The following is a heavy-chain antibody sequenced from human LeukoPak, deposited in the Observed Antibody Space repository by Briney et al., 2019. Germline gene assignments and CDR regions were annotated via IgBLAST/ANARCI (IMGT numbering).Heavy chain of an antibody. Sequence: QPGGPLRLSCAASGFTFNTYWMHWLRHAPGKGLVWVARVHREGTTTAYADSVKGRFTISRDDDKNTLYLQMTNLRAEDTAVYYCARDSDWILFNYWGRGTLVTVSS. J-gene: IGHJ4*02. CDR1: GFTFNTYW. CDR3: ARDSDWILFNY. V-gene: IGHV3-74*03. CDR2: VHREGTTT. D-gene: IGHD3/OR15-3a*01.